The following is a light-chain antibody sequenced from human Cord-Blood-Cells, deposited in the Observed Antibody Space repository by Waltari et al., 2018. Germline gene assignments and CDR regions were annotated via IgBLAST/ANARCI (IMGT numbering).Light chain of an antibody. Sequence: DIQMTQSPSSLSASVGARVTITCRASQRISSYLNWYQQKPGKAPKLLIYAASSLQSGVPSRFSGSGSGADFTLTISSLQPEDFATYYCQQSYSTLRTFGQGTKVEIK. CDR2: AAS. V-gene: IGKV1-39*01. CDR1: QRISSY. CDR3: QQSYSTLRT. J-gene: IGKJ1*01.